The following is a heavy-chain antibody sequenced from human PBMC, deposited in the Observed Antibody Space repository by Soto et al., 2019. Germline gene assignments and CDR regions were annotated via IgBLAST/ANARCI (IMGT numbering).Heavy chain of an antibody. D-gene: IGHD6-6*01. CDR2: IYYSGST. Sequence: QVQLQESGPGLVKPSETLSLTCTVSGGSISSYYWSWIRQPPGKGLEWIGYIYYSGSTNYNPSLKSRVTISVDTSKNQFSLKLSSVTAADTAVYYCARFAPYSSSPGVFDYWGQGTLVTVSS. CDR1: GGSISSYY. CDR3: ARFAPYSSSPGVFDY. J-gene: IGHJ4*02. V-gene: IGHV4-59*01.